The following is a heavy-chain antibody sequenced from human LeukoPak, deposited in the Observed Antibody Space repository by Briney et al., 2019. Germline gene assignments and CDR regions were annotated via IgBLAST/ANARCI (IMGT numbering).Heavy chain of an antibody. Sequence: GGSLRLSCAASGFTFDDYAMHWVRQVPGKGLEWVSGSWNSASIGYADSVKGRFTISRDNAKNSLFLQMNSLRVEDTAVYYCAKVIHVSGWGSRSFDFWGQGTLVTVSS. J-gene: IGHJ4*02. CDR3: AKVIHVSGWGSRSFDF. D-gene: IGHD3-10*01. V-gene: IGHV3-9*01. CDR1: GFTFDDYA. CDR2: SWNSASI.